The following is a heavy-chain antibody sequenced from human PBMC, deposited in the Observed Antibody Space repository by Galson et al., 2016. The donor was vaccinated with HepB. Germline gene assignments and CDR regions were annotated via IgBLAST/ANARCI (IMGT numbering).Heavy chain of an antibody. CDR2: IFYTGST. D-gene: IGHD2-21*02. V-gene: IGHV4-59*01. CDR3: ATGPQGGRLLL. J-gene: IGHJ4*02. Sequence: SETLSLTCTVSGGSISSYCWAWIRQSPGRGLEWIGHIFYTGSTSYNPSLESRVTISVDTAKNQFSLSVTSVTAADTAVYYCATGPQGGRLLLWGQGTLVIVSS. CDR1: GGSISSYC.